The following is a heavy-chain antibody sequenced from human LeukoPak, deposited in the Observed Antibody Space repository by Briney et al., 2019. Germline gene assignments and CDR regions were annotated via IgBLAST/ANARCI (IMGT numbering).Heavy chain of an antibody. J-gene: IGHJ4*02. V-gene: IGHV3-7*01. Sequence: GGSLRLSCVASGFTFSSYWMSWVRQAPGKGLEWVANIKQDGSEKYYVDSVKGRFTISRDNAKNALYLQMSSLRAEDTAVYYCVRGLHTFDYWGQGTLVTVSS. CDR3: VRGLHTFDY. CDR2: IKQDGSEK. CDR1: GFTFSSYW.